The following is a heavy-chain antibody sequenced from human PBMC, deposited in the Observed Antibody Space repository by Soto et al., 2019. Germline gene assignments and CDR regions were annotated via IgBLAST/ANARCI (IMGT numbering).Heavy chain of an antibody. J-gene: IGHJ4*02. CDR2: ISDGGSDK. CDR3: AKDRDIVVVPTAMDH. Sequence: QVQLVESGGGVVKPGRSLRLSCAASGFTFSSYGIHWVRQAPGKGLEWVAVISDGGSDKFYTDSVKGRFTISRDNSKNTLYLQMNSLRAEDTAVYYCAKDRDIVVVPTAMDHWGQGTLVTVSS. V-gene: IGHV3-30*18. CDR1: GFTFSSYG. D-gene: IGHD2-2*01.